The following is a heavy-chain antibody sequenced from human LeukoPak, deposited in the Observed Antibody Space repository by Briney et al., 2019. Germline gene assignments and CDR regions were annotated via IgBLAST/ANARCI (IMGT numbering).Heavy chain of an antibody. CDR1: GFTFSSYA. CDR2: ISGSGGST. V-gene: IGHV3-23*01. CDR3: ANSRVGVRHQLPGDY. J-gene: IGHJ4*02. Sequence: GGSLRLSCAASGFTFSSYAMSWVRQAPGKGLEWVSAISGSGGSTYYADSVKGRFTISRDNSKNTLYLQMNSLRAEDTAVYYCANSRVGVRHQLPGDYWGQGTLVTVSS. D-gene: IGHD2-2*01.